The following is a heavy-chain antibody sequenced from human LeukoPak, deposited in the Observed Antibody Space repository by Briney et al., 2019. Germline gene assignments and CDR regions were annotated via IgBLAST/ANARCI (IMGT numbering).Heavy chain of an antibody. CDR1: GCTFTDYY. CDR2: INPNSGGT. J-gene: IGHJ4*02. V-gene: IGHV1-2*06. CDR3: AREDYYDLYYFDY. D-gene: IGHD3-22*01. Sequence: ASVKVSFKASGCTFTDYYMHWVRPAPGQGLEWMGRINPNSGGTNYAQKFQGRVSMTRDTSISTACMDLSRLRSDDTAVYYCAREDYYDLYYFDYWGRGTLVTVSS.